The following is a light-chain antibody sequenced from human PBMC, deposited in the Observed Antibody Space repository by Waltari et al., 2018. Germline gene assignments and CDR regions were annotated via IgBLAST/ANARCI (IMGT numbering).Light chain of an antibody. J-gene: IGLJ1*01. Sequence: QSLLTQPPSVSGAPGQSVTISCTGTSSDIGAGPDVPWYQPLPGTVPRLLIFSDNNRPSGVPDRFSGSKSGTSASLAITGLQPEDEADYYCQSYDNSLSVYFGTGTQVTVL. V-gene: IGLV1-40*01. CDR1: SSDIGAGPD. CDR2: SDN. CDR3: QSYDNSLSVY.